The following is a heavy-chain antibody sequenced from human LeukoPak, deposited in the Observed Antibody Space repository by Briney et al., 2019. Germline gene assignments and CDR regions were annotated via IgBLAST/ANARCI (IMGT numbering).Heavy chain of an antibody. CDR1: GFTFSSYS. D-gene: IGHD1-26*01. J-gene: IGHJ6*03. Sequence: GGSLRLSCEASGFTFSSYSMNWVRQAPGKGLEWVSYISFSSATIHYADSVKGRFTISRDNAKNSLYLQLNSLRAEDTAVYYCARGTATAYYYYYMDVWGKGTTVTISS. V-gene: IGHV3-48*01. CDR2: ISFSSATI. CDR3: ARGTATAYYYYYMDV.